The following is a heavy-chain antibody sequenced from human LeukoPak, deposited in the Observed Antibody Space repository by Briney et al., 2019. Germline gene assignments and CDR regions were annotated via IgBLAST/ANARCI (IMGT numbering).Heavy chain of an antibody. CDR2: IRYDGSNK. CDR1: GFTLSSYG. V-gene: IGHV3-30*02. CDR3: AKDGSSSWYVYYYYYMDV. D-gene: IGHD6-13*01. Sequence: GGSLRLSCAASGFTLSSYGMHWVRQAPGKGLEWVAFIRYDGSNKYYADSVKGRFTISRDNSKNTLYLQMNSLRAEDTAVYYCAKDGSSSWYVYYYYYMDVWGKGTTVTISS. J-gene: IGHJ6*03.